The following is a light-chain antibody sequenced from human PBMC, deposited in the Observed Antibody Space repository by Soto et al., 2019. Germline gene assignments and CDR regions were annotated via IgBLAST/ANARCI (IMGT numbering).Light chain of an antibody. V-gene: IGKV1-5*03. Sequence: DIQMTQSPSTLAASAGDRVTISCRASQNIDTFLAWYQHKPGKAPKLLIYKASVLETEVPSRFSGSGSGTEFTLTIGSLQPDDFATYYCQQYHSYSFTFGPGTKVDVK. J-gene: IGKJ3*01. CDR1: QNIDTF. CDR3: QQYHSYSFT. CDR2: KAS.